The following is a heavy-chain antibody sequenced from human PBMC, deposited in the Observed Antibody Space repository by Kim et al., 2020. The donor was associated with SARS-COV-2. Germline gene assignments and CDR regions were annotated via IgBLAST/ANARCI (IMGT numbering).Heavy chain of an antibody. J-gene: IGHJ5*02. D-gene: IGHD3-9*01. CDR3: ARENYDILTGYGRVLDP. CDR1: GFTFSSYA. CDR2: ISYDGSNK. V-gene: IGHV3-30*04. Sequence: GGSLRLSCAASGFTFSSYAMHWVRQAPGKGLEWVAVISYDGSNKYYADSVKGRFTISRDNSKNTLYLQMNSLRAEDTAVYYCARENYDILTGYGRVLDP.